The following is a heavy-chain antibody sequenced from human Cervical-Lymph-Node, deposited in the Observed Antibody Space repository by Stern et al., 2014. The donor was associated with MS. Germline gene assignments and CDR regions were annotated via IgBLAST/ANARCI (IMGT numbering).Heavy chain of an antibody. V-gene: IGHV7-4-1*02. D-gene: IGHD3-22*01. CDR1: GYSFSSYA. J-gene: IGHJ4*02. Sequence: QVQLVQSGSELKKPGASVKVSCKASGYSFSSYAMNWVRQAPGQGLEWMGWINTHTGNATYPQGFTGRFVFSLDTSVSTAYMQISSLKAEDTAVYYCARGISMIVVDMGYWGQGTLVTVSS. CDR2: INTHTGNA. CDR3: ARGISMIVVDMGY.